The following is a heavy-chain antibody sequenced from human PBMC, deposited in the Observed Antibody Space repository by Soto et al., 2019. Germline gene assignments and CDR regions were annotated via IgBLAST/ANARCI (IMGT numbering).Heavy chain of an antibody. CDR2: RSHSGGT. D-gene: IGHD1-1*01. CDR1: GGFVTSGSSY. CDR3: ARVERGTATTVVDAFDI. Sequence: QVQLQQWGAGLLKHSETLSLPCAVYGGFVTSGSSYWSWIRHPPGKGLEWIGERSHSGGTHFNPSLKSRVTISVDTSKNQFSLKMSSVTAADTALYYCARVERGTATTVVDAFDIWGPGTLVTVSS. V-gene: IGHV4-34*01. J-gene: IGHJ3*02.